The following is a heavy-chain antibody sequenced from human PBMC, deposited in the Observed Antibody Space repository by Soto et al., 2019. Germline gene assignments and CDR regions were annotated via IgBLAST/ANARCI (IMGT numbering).Heavy chain of an antibody. CDR2: IYSNGST. J-gene: IGHJ4*02. Sequence: QVQLQESGPGLVQPSETLSLTCTVSGGSISSYFWSWIRQPPGKGLQWIGYIYSNGSTNYNPSLKSRVTISVDTSKNRFSLKLSSVSDADTAVYYCATNFDSSGLFDYWGQGTLVTVSS. CDR1: GGSISSYF. CDR3: ATNFDSSGLFDY. D-gene: IGHD3-22*01. V-gene: IGHV4-59*01.